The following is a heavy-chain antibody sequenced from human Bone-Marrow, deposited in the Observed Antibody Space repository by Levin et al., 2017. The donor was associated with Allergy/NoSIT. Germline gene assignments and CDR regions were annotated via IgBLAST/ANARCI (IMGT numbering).Heavy chain of an antibody. CDR2: TSKDGSNT. CDR3: AKQRNDFSPTRAPPHYYTVDV. J-gene: IGHJ6*02. D-gene: IGHD1-1*01. Sequence: GESLKISCEASGFTFSNYGLHWVRQAPGKGLEWVAFTSKDGSNTRFADSVRGRFTIPKDNSKNIVYLQMNSLRVDDTAVYYCAKQRNDFSPTRAPPHYYTVDVWGQGTAVIVSS. CDR1: GFTFSNYG. V-gene: IGHV3-30*18.